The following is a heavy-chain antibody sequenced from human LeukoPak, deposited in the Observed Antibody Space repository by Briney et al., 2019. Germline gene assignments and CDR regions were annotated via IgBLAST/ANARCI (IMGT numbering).Heavy chain of an antibody. Sequence: PSETLSLTCTVSSGSISNYYWNWIRQPPGKGLEWIGYIYYSGSTNYNPSLKSRVTISVDTSKNQFSLKLSSVTAAGTAVYYCARDSSGWGVLDYWGQGTLVTVSS. D-gene: IGHD6-19*01. CDR2: IYYSGST. CDR1: SGSISNYY. J-gene: IGHJ4*02. CDR3: ARDSSGWGVLDY. V-gene: IGHV4-59*01.